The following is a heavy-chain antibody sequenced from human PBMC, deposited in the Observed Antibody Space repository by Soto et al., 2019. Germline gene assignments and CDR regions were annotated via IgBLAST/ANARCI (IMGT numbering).Heavy chain of an antibody. D-gene: IGHD1-1*01. Sequence: GPVKVSCKASGYNFIDYSINWVRQAPGQGLEWMGWMNPKSGHTAHAQKIQGRVILTRDTSINTVYMELSSLTSGVTAVYFRARRIPHGKFDSWGRVTQVTLSS. CDR3: ARRIPHGKFDS. CDR1: GYNFIDYS. J-gene: IGHJ4*02. V-gene: IGHV1-8*01. CDR2: MNPKSGHT.